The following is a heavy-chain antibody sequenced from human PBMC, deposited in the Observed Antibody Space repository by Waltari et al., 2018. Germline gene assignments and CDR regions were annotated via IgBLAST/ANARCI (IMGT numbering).Heavy chain of an antibody. V-gene: IGHV3-48*04. Sequence: EVQLVESGGGLVQPGGSLRLSCAASGFTFNDYSMNWIRQAPGKGLEWFSYITSNSSTVYYADSVKGRFTISRDNAKNSLFLQMNSLRAEDTAVYYCARDAFGDYWGQGTLVTVSS. CDR1: GFTFNDYS. CDR3: ARDAFGDY. CDR2: ITSNSSTV. D-gene: IGHD3-10*01. J-gene: IGHJ4*02.